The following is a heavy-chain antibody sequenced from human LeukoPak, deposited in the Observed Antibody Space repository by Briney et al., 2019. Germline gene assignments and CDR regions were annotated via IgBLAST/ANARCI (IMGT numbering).Heavy chain of an antibody. CDR2: INPNSGGT. CDR1: GYTFTGYY. J-gene: IGHJ6*03. CDR3: ARDSSSWYGGFDYYYMDV. Sequence: GASVKVSCKASGYTFTGYYMHWVRQAPGQGLEWMGWINPNSGGTNYAQKFQGRVTMTRDTSISTAYMELSRLRSDDTAVYYCARDSSSWYGGFDYYYMDVWGKGTTVTVSS. V-gene: IGHV1-2*02. D-gene: IGHD6-13*01.